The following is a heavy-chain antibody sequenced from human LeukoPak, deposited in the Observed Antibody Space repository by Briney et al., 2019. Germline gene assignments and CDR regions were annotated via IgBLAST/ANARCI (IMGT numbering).Heavy chain of an antibody. D-gene: IGHD3-22*01. CDR1: GYTFTGYH. J-gene: IGHJ4*02. V-gene: IGHV1-8*02. Sequence: ASVKVSCKASGYTFTGYHMHWVRQAPGQGLEWMGWVNPNSGNTGYAQKFQGRVTMTMDPSISTAYMELSSLRSEDTAVYYCARRSDDYDSSACYHWGQGTLVTVSS. CDR3: ARRSDDYDSSACYH. CDR2: VNPNSGNT.